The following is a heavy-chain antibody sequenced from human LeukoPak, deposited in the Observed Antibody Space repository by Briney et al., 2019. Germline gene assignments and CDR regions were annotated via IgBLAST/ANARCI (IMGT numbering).Heavy chain of an antibody. Sequence: PSETLSLTCTVSGGSISSSYWSWIRQPPGKGLEWIGYIYYSGSTNYNPSLKSRVTISVDTSKNQFSLKLSSVTAADTAVYYCARVGFGNTPHPIDYWGQGTLVTVSS. J-gene: IGHJ4*02. CDR1: GGSISSSY. CDR2: IYYSGST. D-gene: IGHD4-23*01. V-gene: IGHV4-59*01. CDR3: ARVGFGNTPHPIDY.